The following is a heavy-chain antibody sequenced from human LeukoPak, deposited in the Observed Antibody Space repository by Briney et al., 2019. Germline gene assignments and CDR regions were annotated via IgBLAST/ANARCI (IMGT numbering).Heavy chain of an antibody. CDR2: IYYSGST. Sequence: PSETLSLTCTVSGGSISSGSYYWSWIRQPPGKGLEWIGYIYYSGSTNYNPSLKSRVTISVDTSKNQFSLKLSSVTAADTAVYYCARGRWFGELLSSKKGAFDIWGQGTMVTVSS. CDR3: ARGRWFGELLSSKKGAFDI. J-gene: IGHJ3*02. V-gene: IGHV4-61*01. CDR1: GGSISSGSYY. D-gene: IGHD3-10*01.